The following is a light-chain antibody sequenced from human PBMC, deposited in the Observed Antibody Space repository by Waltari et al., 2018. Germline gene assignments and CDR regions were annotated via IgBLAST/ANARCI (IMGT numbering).Light chain of an antibody. CDR3: QVWDANTDPGV. Sequence: SYVLTQPPSVSVAPGETASITCGGNNIESKSVHWYRQRPGQAPVVVIAYDNDRAAGIPGRFSGSNSGNTATRTSSRVEAGDEADYYCQVWDANTDPGVFGTGTEVTVL. J-gene: IGLJ1*01. CDR2: YDN. CDR1: NIESKS. V-gene: IGLV3-21*01.